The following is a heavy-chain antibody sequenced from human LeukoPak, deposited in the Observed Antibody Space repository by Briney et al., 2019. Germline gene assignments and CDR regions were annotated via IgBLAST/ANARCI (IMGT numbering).Heavy chain of an antibody. V-gene: IGHV3-30*03. CDR2: ISYDGSNK. CDR1: GFTFSSYG. Sequence: TGGSLRLSCAASGFTFSSYGMHWVRQAPGKGLEWVAVISYDGSNKYYADSVKGRFTISRDNSKNTLYLQMNSLRAEDTAVYYCAREPQWLVRGLFDYWGQGTLVSVSS. J-gene: IGHJ4*02. D-gene: IGHD6-19*01. CDR3: AREPQWLVRGLFDY.